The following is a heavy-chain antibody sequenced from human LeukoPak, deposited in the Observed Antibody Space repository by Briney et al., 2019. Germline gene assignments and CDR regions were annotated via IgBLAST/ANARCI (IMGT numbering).Heavy chain of an antibody. CDR1: GYTFSGYY. J-gene: IGHJ4*02. Sequence: EASVKVSCKASGYTFSGYYMHWVRQAPGQGLEWMGWINPNSGGTHYAQKFQGRVTMTRDTSISTAYMELSRLRSDDTAVYYCARGQQWLEAFDYWGLGTLVTVSS. D-gene: IGHD6-19*01. V-gene: IGHV1-2*02. CDR3: ARGQQWLEAFDY. CDR2: INPNSGGT.